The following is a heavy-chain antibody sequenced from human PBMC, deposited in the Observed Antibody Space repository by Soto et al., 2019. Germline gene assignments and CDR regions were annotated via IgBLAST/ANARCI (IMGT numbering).Heavy chain of an antibody. CDR3: ARHGPVFWRGYIYWFDP. Sequence: QLQLQESGPGLVKPSETLSLTCTVSGGSISSSSYYWGWIRQPPGKGLEWIGSIDYSGSTYYNPSLRSRVTISVDTSKNQFSLKLSSVTAADTAVYYCARHGPVFWRGYIYWFDPWGQGTLVTVCS. D-gene: IGHD3-3*01. CDR1: GGSISSSSYY. V-gene: IGHV4-39*01. J-gene: IGHJ5*02. CDR2: IDYSGST.